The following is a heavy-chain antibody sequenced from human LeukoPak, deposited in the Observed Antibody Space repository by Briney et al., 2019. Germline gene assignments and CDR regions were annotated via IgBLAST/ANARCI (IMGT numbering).Heavy chain of an antibody. D-gene: IGHD2-2*01. Sequence: PGGSLRLSCAASGFTFSSYSMNWVRQAPGKGLEWVSYISSSSSTIYYADSVKGRFAISRDNAKNSLYLQMNSLRAEDTAVYYCARVFNLVRGSPYYGMDVWGQGTTVTVSS. V-gene: IGHV3-48*01. CDR1: GFTFSSYS. CDR2: ISSSSSTI. CDR3: ARVFNLVRGSPYYGMDV. J-gene: IGHJ6*02.